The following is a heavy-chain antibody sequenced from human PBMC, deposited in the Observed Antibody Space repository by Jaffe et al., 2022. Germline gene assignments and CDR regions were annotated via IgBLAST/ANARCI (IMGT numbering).Heavy chain of an antibody. D-gene: IGHD4-17*01. J-gene: IGHJ3*02. V-gene: IGHV1-46*03. CDR2: INPSGGTT. CDR3: IRGSARLGTVADTFDI. Sequence: QVQLVQSGAEVKKPGASVKVSCKASGYSSTRYYIHWVRQAPGQGLEWMGVINPSGGTTTYGQNFQGRVTMTMTREMSTSIFYMELSSLRSDDTAVYYCIRGSARLGTVADTFDIWGQGTMVAVSS. CDR1: GYSSTRYY.